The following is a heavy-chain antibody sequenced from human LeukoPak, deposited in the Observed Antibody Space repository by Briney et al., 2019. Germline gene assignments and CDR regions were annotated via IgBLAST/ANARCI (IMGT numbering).Heavy chain of an antibody. CDR1: GYTFTNYY. CDR3: ARDFYSGSRSAEYFQH. CDR2: INLNAVTT. V-gene: IGHV1-46*01. Sequence: ASVKVSCKASGYTFTNYYIHWMRQAPGQGLEWVGIINLNAVTTRYAQKFQGRITVTRDTSTSTVYMELSSLRSEDTAVYYCARDFYSGSRSAEYFQHWGQGTLVTVSS. J-gene: IGHJ1*01. D-gene: IGHD1-26*01.